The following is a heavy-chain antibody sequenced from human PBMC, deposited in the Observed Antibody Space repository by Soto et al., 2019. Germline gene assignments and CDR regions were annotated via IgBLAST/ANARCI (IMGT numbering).Heavy chain of an antibody. D-gene: IGHD2-2*01. CDR2: IIPILGIA. Sequence: ASVKVSCKASGGTFSSYTISWVRQAPGQGLEWMGRIIPILGIANYAQKFQGRVTITADKSTSTAYMELGSLRSEDTAVYYCASIVAVPAASETEYYGMDVWGQGTTVTVSS. CDR1: GGTFSSYT. CDR3: ASIVAVPAASETEYYGMDV. J-gene: IGHJ6*02. V-gene: IGHV1-69*02.